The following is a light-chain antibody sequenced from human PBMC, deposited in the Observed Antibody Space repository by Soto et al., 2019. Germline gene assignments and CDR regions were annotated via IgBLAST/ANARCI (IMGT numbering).Light chain of an antibody. V-gene: IGLV2-23*01. CDR3: CSYAGSSTGVV. CDR1: SSDVGSYNL. J-gene: IGLJ2*01. Sequence: QSALTHPASVSGSPGQSITISCTGTSSDVGSYNLVSWYQQHPGKAPKLMIYEGSKRPSGVSNRFSGSKSGNTASLTISGLQAEDEADYYCCSYAGSSTGVVFGGGTKLTVL. CDR2: EGS.